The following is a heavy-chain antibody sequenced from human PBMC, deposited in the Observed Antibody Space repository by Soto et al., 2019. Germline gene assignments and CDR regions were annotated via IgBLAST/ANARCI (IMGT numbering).Heavy chain of an antibody. CDR3: AREENCRGGTCYSEYFHH. J-gene: IGHJ1*01. Sequence: ASVKVSCKTSGYIFTAYSMHWVRQAPGQGLEWMGVVNPSGGSAHYAQSFEGRVTLTRDTSTSTFYMELSSLRSEDTAVYYCAREENCRGGTCYSEYFHHWGQGTMVTVSS. V-gene: IGHV1-46*01. CDR1: GYIFTAYS. D-gene: IGHD2-15*01. CDR2: VNPSGGSA.